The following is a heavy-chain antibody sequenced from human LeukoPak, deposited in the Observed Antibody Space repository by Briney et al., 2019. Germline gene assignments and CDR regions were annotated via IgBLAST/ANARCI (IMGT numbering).Heavy chain of an antibody. CDR3: TRDSGEDRRKWYFDL. CDR2: INSDGSST. Sequence: GSLRLSCAASGFSFSSYNMNWVRQAPGKGLVWVSRINSDGSSTGYADSVKGRFTISRDNAKNTLYLQMNSLRAEDTAVYYCTRDSGEDRRKWYFDLWG. J-gene: IGHJ2*01. CDR1: GFSFSSYN. D-gene: IGHD3-10*01. V-gene: IGHV3-74*01.